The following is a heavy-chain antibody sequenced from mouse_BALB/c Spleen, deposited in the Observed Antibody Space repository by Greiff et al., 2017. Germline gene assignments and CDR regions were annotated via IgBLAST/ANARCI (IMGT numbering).Heavy chain of an antibody. J-gene: IGHJ4*01. V-gene: IGHV2-9*02. CDR1: GFSLTSYG. CDR2: IWAGGST. Sequence: VHLVESGPGLVAPSQSLSITCTVSGFSLTSYGVHWVRQPPGKGLEWLGVIWAGGSTNYKSALMSRLSISKDNSKSQVFLKMNSLQTDDTAMYYCARDKDGAMDYWGQGTSVTVSS. D-gene: IGHD2-3*01. CDR3: ARDKDGAMDY.